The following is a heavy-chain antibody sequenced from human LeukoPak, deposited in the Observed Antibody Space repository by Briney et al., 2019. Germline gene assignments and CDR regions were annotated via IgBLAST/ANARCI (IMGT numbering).Heavy chain of an antibody. J-gene: IGHJ6*03. V-gene: IGHV3-21*01. CDR1: GFTFSSYS. D-gene: IGHD6-19*01. Sequence: PGGSLRLSCAASGFTFSSYSMNWVRQAPGKGLEWVSSISSSSSYIYYADSVKGRFTISRDNAKNSLYLQMNSLRGEDTDVYYCAKDLTQWSKHYNYYMDVWGKGTTVTISS. CDR3: AKDLTQWSKHYNYYMDV. CDR2: ISSSSSYI.